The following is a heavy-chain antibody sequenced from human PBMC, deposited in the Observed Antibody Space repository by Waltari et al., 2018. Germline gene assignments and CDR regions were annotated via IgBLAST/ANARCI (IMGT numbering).Heavy chain of an antibody. CDR3: ARGRYSSSSGLHYYYYGMDV. CDR2: IYTSGST. J-gene: IGHJ6*02. D-gene: IGHD6-6*01. Sequence: QVQLQESGPGLVKPSQTLSLTCTVSGGSISSGSYSWSWIRQPAGQGREWIGRIYTSGSTNYNPSLKSRVTISVDTSKNQFSLKLSSVTAADTAVYYCARGRYSSSSGLHYYYYGMDVWGQGTTVTVSS. CDR1: GGSISSGSYS. V-gene: IGHV4-61*02.